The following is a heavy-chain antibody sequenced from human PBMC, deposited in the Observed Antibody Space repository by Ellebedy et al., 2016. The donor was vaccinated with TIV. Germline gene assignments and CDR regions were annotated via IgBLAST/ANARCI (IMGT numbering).Heavy chain of an antibody. Sequence: GESLKISXAASGFSFSIYGMHWVRQAPGKGLDWVAVISADGNKKHYADSVEGRFTTSRDNSKNTLFLQMNSLRAEDTAVYYCAREGDRGYFQHWGQGVLVTVSS. CDR2: ISADGNKK. D-gene: IGHD1-26*01. CDR3: AREGDRGYFQH. CDR1: GFSFSIYG. V-gene: IGHV3-30*03. J-gene: IGHJ1*01.